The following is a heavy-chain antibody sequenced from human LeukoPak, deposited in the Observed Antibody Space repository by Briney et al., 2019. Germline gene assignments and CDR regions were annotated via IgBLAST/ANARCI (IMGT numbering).Heavy chain of an antibody. CDR3: ARDSSSWYGPPHFDY. J-gene: IGHJ4*02. CDR2: ISSSSSYI. V-gene: IGHV3-21*01. D-gene: IGHD6-13*01. CDR1: GFTFSSYS. Sequence: GSLRLSCAASGFTFSSYSMNWVRQAPGKGLEWVSSISSSSSYIYYADSVKGRFTISRDNAKNSLYLQMNSLRAEDTAVYYCARDSSSWYGPPHFDYWGQGTLVTVSS.